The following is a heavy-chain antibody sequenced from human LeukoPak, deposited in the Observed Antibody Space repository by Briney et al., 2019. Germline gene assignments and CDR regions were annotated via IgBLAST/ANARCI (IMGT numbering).Heavy chain of an antibody. CDR1: GFTFSSYA. Sequence: GGSLRLSCAASGFTFSSYAMSWVRQAPGKGLEWVSAISGSGGSTYYADSVKGRFTISRDNSKNTLYLQMNSLRAEDTAVYYCAKDHSGATVVTPFDYWGQGTLVTVSS. D-gene: IGHD4-23*01. V-gene: IGHV3-23*01. CDR3: AKDHSGATVVTPFDY. CDR2: ISGSGGST. J-gene: IGHJ4*02.